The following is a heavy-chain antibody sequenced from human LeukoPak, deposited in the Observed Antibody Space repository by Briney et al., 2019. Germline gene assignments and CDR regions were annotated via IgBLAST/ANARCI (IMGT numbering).Heavy chain of an antibody. J-gene: IGHJ3*02. CDR3: ANPAREDAFDI. CDR2: ISYDGSNK. V-gene: IGHV3-30-3*01. Sequence: GRSLRLSCAASGFTFSSYAMHWVRQAPGKGLEWVAVISYDGSNKNFADSVQGRFTISRDNSKNTLYLQMNSLRAEDTAVYYCANPAREDAFDIWGQGTMATVSS. D-gene: IGHD1-26*01. CDR1: GFTFSSYA.